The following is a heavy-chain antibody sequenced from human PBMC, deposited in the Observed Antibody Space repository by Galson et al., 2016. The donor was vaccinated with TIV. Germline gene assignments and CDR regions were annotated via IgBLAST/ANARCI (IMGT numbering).Heavy chain of an antibody. CDR2: ICHIETT. V-gene: IGHV4-38-2*01. CDR1: GYSISSGYC. CDR3: VRIGMLRESCSCYACPGIFDT. D-gene: IGHD3-22*01. Sequence: ETLSLTCAVSGYSISSGYCWGWVRQPPGKGLEWLGNICHIETTYYNPSLERQVFISVDTSKNQFSLRLSSVTAADTAVYYCVRIGMLRESCSCYACPGIFDTWGQGILVTVSS. J-gene: IGHJ5*02.